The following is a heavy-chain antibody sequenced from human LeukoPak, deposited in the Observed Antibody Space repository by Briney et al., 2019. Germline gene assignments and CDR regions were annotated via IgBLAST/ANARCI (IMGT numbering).Heavy chain of an antibody. J-gene: IGHJ4*02. CDR3: AMILYGTGSPTHYLDY. CDR2: INPKNGDT. D-gene: IGHD3-10*01. Sequence: GASVKVSCKASGYSFTDHSMHWVRQAPGQGLEWMGWINPKNGDTNYAQNFHGRTTMTRDTSISTVYMEVSWLRSDDTAVYYCAMILYGTGSPTHYLDYWGQGTLVTVSP. CDR1: GYSFTDHS. V-gene: IGHV1-2*02.